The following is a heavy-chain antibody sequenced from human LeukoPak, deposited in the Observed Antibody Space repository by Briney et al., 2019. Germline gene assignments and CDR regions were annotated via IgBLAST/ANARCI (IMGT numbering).Heavy chain of an antibody. CDR1: GGTFSSYA. CDR3: ASNRPEVIDYYYYYMDV. V-gene: IGHV1-69*04. D-gene: IGHD3-16*02. CDR2: IIPILGIA. J-gene: IGHJ6*03. Sequence: GASVKVSCKASGGTFSSYAISWVRQAPGQGLEWMGRIIPILGIANYAQKFQGRVTITADKSTSTAYMELSSLRSEDTAVYYCASNRPEVIDYYYYYMDVWGIGTTVTVSS.